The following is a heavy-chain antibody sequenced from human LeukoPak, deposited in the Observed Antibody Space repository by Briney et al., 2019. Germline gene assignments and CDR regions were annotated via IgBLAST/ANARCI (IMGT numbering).Heavy chain of an antibody. CDR2: MKGGGET. Sequence: GGSLRLSCAASGFSFSSYAMSWVRRAPARGMEWVSSMKGGGETFYADSVKGRFTLSRDLSRNTVFLQLNNLRVEDTAIYYCTKDPNGDYVGAFDPWGQGTLVTVSS. CDR3: TKDPNGDYVGAFDP. D-gene: IGHD4-17*01. V-gene: IGHV3-23*01. J-gene: IGHJ5*02. CDR1: GFSFSSYA.